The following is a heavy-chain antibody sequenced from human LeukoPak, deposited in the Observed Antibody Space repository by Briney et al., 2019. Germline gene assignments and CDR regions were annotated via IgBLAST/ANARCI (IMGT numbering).Heavy chain of an antibody. D-gene: IGHD5-12*01. CDR1: GFSFSSYS. Sequence: GGSLRLSCAASGFSFSSYSMNWVRQAPGKGLEWVSSITTSSSYIYYADSVKGRFTISRDDSKNTAYLQMNSLKTEDTAVYYCTRREEDIVATIKYFDYWGQGTLVTVSS. CDR2: ITTSSSYI. CDR3: TRREEDIVATIKYFDY. V-gene: IGHV3-21*04. J-gene: IGHJ4*02.